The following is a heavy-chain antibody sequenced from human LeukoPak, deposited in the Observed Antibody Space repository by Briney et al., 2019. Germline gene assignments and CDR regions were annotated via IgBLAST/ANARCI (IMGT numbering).Heavy chain of an antibody. D-gene: IGHD3-10*01. CDR3: ATPGPSLGRYYYGSVNY. Sequence: ASVKVSCKVSGYTLTELSMHWARQAPGKGLEWMGGFDPEDGETIYAQKFQGRVTMTEDTSTDTAYMELSSLRSEDTAVYYCATPGPSLGRYYYGSVNYWGQGTLVTVSS. V-gene: IGHV1-24*01. J-gene: IGHJ4*02. CDR1: GYTLTELS. CDR2: FDPEDGET.